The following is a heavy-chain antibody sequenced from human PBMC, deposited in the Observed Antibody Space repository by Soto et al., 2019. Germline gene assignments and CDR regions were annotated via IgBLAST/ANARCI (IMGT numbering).Heavy chain of an antibody. CDR2: IWYDGTKK. Sequence: GGSLRLSCAASGFSLRTYGMQWVRRAPGAGLEWVAFIWYDGTKKFYANSVKGRSRISKDNSNNILYLQMSGLRAEDTAVYYCARDVVTAVAGSVNWFDPWGQGT. V-gene: IGHV3-33*01. D-gene: IGHD6-19*01. CDR3: ARDVVTAVAGSVNWFDP. J-gene: IGHJ5*02. CDR1: GFSLRTYG.